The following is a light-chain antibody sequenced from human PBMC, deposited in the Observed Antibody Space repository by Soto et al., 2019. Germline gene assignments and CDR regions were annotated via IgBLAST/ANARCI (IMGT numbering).Light chain of an antibody. Sequence: TQSPDVLSLSPGQTATLSCRASESVDRYVAWYQQKVGQAPRLLIYDAFTRATGVAARFSGSGSGTEFTLTISSLQSEDFAVYYCQQYNDWPRTFGQGTKVDI. V-gene: IGKV3D-15*01. CDR1: ESVDRY. J-gene: IGKJ1*01. CDR3: QQYNDWPRT. CDR2: DAF.